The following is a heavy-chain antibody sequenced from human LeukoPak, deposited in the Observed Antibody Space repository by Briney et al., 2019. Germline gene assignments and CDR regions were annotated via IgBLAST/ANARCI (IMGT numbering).Heavy chain of an antibody. CDR2: INPHGTEK. D-gene: IGHD3-10*01. CDR1: GFTFSSYA. Sequence: GRSLRLSCAASGFTFSSYAMHWVRQAPGKGLEWVANINPHGTEKYYADSLEGRFSVSRDNAKNSVYLQMNSLRVEDAGIYYCGRWGVNAGLDYWGQESLVTVSS. CDR3: GRWGVNAGLDY. J-gene: IGHJ4*02. V-gene: IGHV3-7*01.